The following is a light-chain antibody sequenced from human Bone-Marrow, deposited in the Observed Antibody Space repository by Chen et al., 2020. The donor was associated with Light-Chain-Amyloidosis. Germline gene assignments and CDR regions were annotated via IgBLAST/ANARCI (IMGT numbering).Light chain of an antibody. J-gene: IGLJ3*02. CDR2: GNS. V-gene: IGLV1-40*01. Sequence: QSVLTQPPSVSGAPGQRVTISCPGSSSNIGAGYDVHWYQQLPGTAPKLLIYGNSNRPSGVPDLFSGSKSGTSASLTITGLQAEDEADYYCQSYDSSLSAWVFGGGTKLTVL. CDR3: QSYDSSLSAWV. CDR1: SSNIGAGYD.